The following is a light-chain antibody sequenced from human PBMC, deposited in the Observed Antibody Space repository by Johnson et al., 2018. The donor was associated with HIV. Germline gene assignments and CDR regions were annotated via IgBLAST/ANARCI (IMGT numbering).Light chain of an antibody. J-gene: IGLJ1*01. CDR3: GTWDSSLSAS. CDR2: DNN. Sequence: QSVLTQPPSVSAAPGQKVTISCSGSSSNIGNNYVSWYQQLPGTAPKLLIYDNNKRPSGIPHRFSGSKSGTSATLAITGLQTGDEADYYCGTWDSSLSASFGTGTKVTVL. V-gene: IGLV1-51*01. CDR1: SSNIGNNY.